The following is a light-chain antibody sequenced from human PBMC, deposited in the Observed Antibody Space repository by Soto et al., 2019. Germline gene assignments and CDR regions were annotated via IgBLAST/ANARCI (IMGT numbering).Light chain of an antibody. Sequence: DMQMTQSPSTLSGSGGGRVTITFRASQSIISWLSWYQQKPGKAPKRLIYKPSSLESGVPSRFTGSGSATEFTLPLRSLHPYVFAPYYPHQYNSYSRTFAQETQV. CDR3: HQYNSYSRT. CDR1: QSIISW. CDR2: KPS. V-gene: IGKV1-5*03. J-gene: IGKJ1*01.